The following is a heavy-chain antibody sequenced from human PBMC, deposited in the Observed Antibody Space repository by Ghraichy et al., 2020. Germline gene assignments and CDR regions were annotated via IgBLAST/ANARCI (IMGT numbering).Heavy chain of an antibody. J-gene: IGHJ2*01. CDR2: VYHSGST. CDR1: GDSLNNRNYY. D-gene: IGHD5/OR15-5a*01. CDR3: ARRSTRWYFDL. V-gene: IGHV4-39*01. Sequence: SETLSLTCTVSGDSLNNRNYYWVWIHQPPGKGLEWIGSVYHSGSTYYNPSLNSRVTISLATSKNQFSLTLSSVTAADTAMYFCARRSTRWYFDLWSRGTLDTVSS.